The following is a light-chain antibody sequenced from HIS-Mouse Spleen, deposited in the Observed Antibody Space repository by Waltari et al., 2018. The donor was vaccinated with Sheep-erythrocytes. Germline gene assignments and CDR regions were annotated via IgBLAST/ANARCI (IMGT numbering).Light chain of an antibody. J-gene: IGLJ1*01. Sequence: SYELTQPPSVSVSPGQTARITCSGDAFPKKFAYWSQQKSGQAPVLVIDEDSKRPSGIPERFSGSSSGTMATLTISGAQVEDEADYYCYSTDSSGNHRVFGTGTKVTVL. V-gene: IGLV3-10*01. CDR2: EDS. CDR3: YSTDSSGNHRV. CDR1: AFPKKF.